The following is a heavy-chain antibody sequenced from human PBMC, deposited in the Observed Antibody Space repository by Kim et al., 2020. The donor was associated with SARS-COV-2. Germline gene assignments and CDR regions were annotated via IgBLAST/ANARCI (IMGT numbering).Heavy chain of an antibody. V-gene: IGHV1-2*02. CDR1: GFTFIDFF. CDR2: LNLRNGGP. CDR3: AVRGLRDNDY. Sequence: ASVKVSCKASGFTFIDFFVYWVRQAPGQGLEWVGRLNLRNGGPDFGQRFRGRVSLTRDTSANVAYMEMNRLTFDDTAVYYCAVRGLRDNDYWGQGTLVTVSS. D-gene: IGHD4-17*01. J-gene: IGHJ4*02.